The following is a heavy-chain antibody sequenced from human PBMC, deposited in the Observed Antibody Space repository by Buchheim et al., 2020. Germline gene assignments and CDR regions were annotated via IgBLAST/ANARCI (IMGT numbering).Heavy chain of an antibody. J-gene: IGHJ6*02. CDR1: GFTFSRYW. CDR2: IHQDGGEK. Sequence: EVQLVESGGDLVQPGGSLRPSCGASGFTFSRYWMSWVRQAPGKGLEWVANIHQDGGEKYYVDSLKGRFTISRDNAKSSLFLQMNSLRVEDTAVYYCVRESQVVAPGSGRLTYYGMDVWGQGTT. V-gene: IGHV3-7*01. D-gene: IGHD2-15*01. CDR3: VRESQVVAPGSGRLTYYGMDV.